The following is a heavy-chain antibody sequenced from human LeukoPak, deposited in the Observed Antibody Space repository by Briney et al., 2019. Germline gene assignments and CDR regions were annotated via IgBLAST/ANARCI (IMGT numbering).Heavy chain of an antibody. CDR3: ARGSGWYQPNDY. Sequence: PSETLSLTCTVSGGSISSALYHWGWIRQPPGKNLEWLGSVYYTGSTHNNPSLKSRVTISVDTSKNQFSLNLSSVTAADTAVYYCARGSGWYQPNDYWGQGTLVTVSS. J-gene: IGHJ4*02. V-gene: IGHV4-39*01. D-gene: IGHD6-19*01. CDR1: GGSISSALYH. CDR2: VYYTGST.